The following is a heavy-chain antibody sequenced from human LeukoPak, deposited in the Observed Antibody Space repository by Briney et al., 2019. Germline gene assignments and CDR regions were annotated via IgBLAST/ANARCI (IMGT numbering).Heavy chain of an antibody. CDR1: GFTFSSYA. CDR2: ISGSGGST. CDR3: AKDDSSGYYYLIDY. D-gene: IGHD3-22*01. Sequence: GGSLRLSCAASGFTFSSYAMSWVRQAPGKGLEWVSAISGSGGSTYYADSVKGRFTNSRDNSKNTLYLQMDSLRAEDTAVYYCAKDDSSGYYYLIDYWGQGTLVTVSS. V-gene: IGHV3-23*01. J-gene: IGHJ4*02.